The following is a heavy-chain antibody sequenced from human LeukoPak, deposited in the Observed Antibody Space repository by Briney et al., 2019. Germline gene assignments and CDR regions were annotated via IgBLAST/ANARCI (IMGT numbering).Heavy chain of an antibody. Sequence: GGSLRLSCAASGFTFDDYAMPRVRQAPGKGLEWVSGISWNSGSIGYADSVKGRFTISRDNAKNSLYLQMNSLRAEDTALYYCAKDKGITMVRRKDYYYYYGMDVWGQGTTVTVSS. J-gene: IGHJ6*02. CDR2: ISWNSGSI. V-gene: IGHV3-9*01. CDR1: GFTFDDYA. D-gene: IGHD3-10*01. CDR3: AKDKGITMVRRKDYYYYYGMDV.